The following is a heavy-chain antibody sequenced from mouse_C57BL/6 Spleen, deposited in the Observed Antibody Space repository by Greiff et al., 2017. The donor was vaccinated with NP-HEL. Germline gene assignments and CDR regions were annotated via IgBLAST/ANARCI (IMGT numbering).Heavy chain of an antibody. CDR2: INPYNGGT. V-gene: IGHV1-19*01. Sequence: VQLQQSGPVLVKPGASVKMSCKASGYTFTDYYMNWVKQSHGKSLEWIGVINPYNGGTSYNQKFKGKATLTVDKSSSTAYMELNSLTSEDSTDYYCAREGQLWRYAMDYWGQGTSVTVSS. D-gene: IGHD3-2*01. CDR3: AREGQLWRYAMDY. J-gene: IGHJ4*01. CDR1: GYTFTDYY.